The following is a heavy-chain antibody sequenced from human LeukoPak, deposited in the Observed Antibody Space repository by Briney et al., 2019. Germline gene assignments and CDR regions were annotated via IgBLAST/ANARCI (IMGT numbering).Heavy chain of an antibody. CDR2: ISGSGGST. Sequence: PGAPLRLSCAASGFTFISYAMSWVRQAPGTGLEWVSAISGSGGSTYYADSVKGRFTISRDNSKNTLYLQMNSLRAEDTAVYYCAKDRGYSRPDASDIWGQGTMVTVSS. CDR1: GFTFISYA. CDR3: AKDRGYSRPDASDI. D-gene: IGHD5-18*01. J-gene: IGHJ3*02. V-gene: IGHV3-23*01.